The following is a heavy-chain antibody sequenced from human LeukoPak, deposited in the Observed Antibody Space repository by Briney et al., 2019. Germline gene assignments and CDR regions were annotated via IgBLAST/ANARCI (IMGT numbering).Heavy chain of an antibody. Sequence: GRSLRLSCAASGFTFDDNAMHWVRQAPGKGLEWVSGISWNSGSIGYADSVKGRFTISRDNAKNSLYLQMNSLRAEDTALYYCAKDGNWGQGTLVTVSS. CDR3: AKDGN. V-gene: IGHV3-9*01. J-gene: IGHJ4*02. CDR1: GFTFDDNA. CDR2: ISWNSGSI. D-gene: IGHD1-14*01.